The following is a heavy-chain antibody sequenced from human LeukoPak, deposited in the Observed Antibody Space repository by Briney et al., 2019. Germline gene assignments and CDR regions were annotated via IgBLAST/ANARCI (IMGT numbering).Heavy chain of an antibody. D-gene: IGHD6-13*01. Sequence: PGGSLRLSCAASGFNFDDSAMPWVRHAPGKGLEWVPGISWDSDNIIYADSVRGRFTISRDNARNSLYLQMNSLRPEDTALYYCAKAIAAPGAFDLWGQGTMVIVSS. CDR3: AKAIAAPGAFDL. V-gene: IGHV3-9*01. CDR2: ISWDSDNI. CDR1: GFNFDDSA. J-gene: IGHJ3*01.